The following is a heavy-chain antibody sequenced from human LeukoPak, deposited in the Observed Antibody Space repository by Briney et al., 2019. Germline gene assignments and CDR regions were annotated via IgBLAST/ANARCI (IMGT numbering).Heavy chain of an antibody. CDR3: ARGVEPLAANTLAY. Sequence: GGSLRLSCAASGFTFSNYAMHWVRQAPGKGLEWVSVLYSDGNTKYADSVQGRFTISRDNSKNTLYLEMNSLSPDDTAVYYCARGVEPLAANTLAYWGQGTLVTVSS. V-gene: IGHV3-53*01. D-gene: IGHD1-14*01. CDR1: GFTFSNYA. CDR2: LYSDGNT. J-gene: IGHJ4*02.